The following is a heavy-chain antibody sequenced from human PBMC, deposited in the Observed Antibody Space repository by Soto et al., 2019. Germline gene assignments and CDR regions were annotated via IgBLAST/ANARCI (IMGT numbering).Heavy chain of an antibody. Sequence: QVQLVESGGGVVQPGRSLRLSCAASGFTFSSFAMHWVRQAPGKGLQWVAHISYDGAIEYYADSVKGRFSISRDNSKNTLYRRMSSLRAEDTAVYYCARDRHGTWFDYWGQGSLVTVSS. D-gene: IGHD6-6*01. CDR2: ISYDGAIE. J-gene: IGHJ4*02. CDR1: GFTFSSFA. V-gene: IGHV3-30-3*01. CDR3: ARDRHGTWFDY.